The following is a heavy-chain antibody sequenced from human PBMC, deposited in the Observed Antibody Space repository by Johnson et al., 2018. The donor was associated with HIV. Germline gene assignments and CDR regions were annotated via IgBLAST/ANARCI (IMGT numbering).Heavy chain of an antibody. D-gene: IGHD6-19*01. Sequence: MQLVESGGGLVKPGLSLRLSCAASGFTFSIACLCVVRQAPCKGLEWAFLIKSKTDARTTAYAATVNISFTISRDDSNNTLYLKMNSLKTEYTAVYYCTTVGIAVAGALPIWGKGTMVTVSS. V-gene: IGHV3-15*01. J-gene: IGHJ3*02. CDR2: IKSKTDARTT. CDR3: TTVGIAVAGALPI. CDR1: GFTFSIAC.